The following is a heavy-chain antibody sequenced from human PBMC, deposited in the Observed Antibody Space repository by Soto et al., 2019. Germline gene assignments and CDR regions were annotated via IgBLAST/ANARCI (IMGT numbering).Heavy chain of an antibody. J-gene: IGHJ6*02. CDR3: ARSGDPNLYGMDV. CDR1: GFSFDTYA. D-gene: IGHD1-26*01. Sequence: EVQLLESGGGLVQPGGSLRLSCAASGFSFDTYAMSRFTMSWVRQAPGKGLEWVSSISGSGGKAYYADSVKGRFTISRDNSKNTVYLQMNSLRAGDTAVYYCARSGDPNLYGMDVWGQGTTVTVSS. V-gene: IGHV3-23*01. CDR2: ISGSGGKA.